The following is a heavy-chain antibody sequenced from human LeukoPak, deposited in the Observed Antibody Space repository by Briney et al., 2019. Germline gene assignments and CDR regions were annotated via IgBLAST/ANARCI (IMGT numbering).Heavy chain of an antibody. CDR3: ARRPSDWRTGAFDI. CDR1: GGSISSYY. V-gene: IGHV4-4*09. D-gene: IGHD1-1*01. J-gene: IGHJ3*02. Sequence: SETLSLTCTVSGGSISSYYWSWIRQPPGKGLEWIGYTYTSGSTNYNPSLKSRVTISVDTSKNQFSLKLSSVTAADTAVYYCARRPSDWRTGAFDIWGQGTMVTVSS. CDR2: TYTSGST.